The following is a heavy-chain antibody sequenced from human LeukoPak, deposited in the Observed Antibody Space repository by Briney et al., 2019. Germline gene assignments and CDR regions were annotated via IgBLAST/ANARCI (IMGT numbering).Heavy chain of an antibody. V-gene: IGHV3-23*01. CDR3: AKDRHSAYVSGGSCYSDY. D-gene: IGHD2-15*01. CDR2: IKGSVGST. Sequence: GGSLRLSCAASGFTFSRYAIRSVPQAPGRGLGWGSAIKGSVGSTYYADSLKGRFTISIDNSTNTLYQQLNSLRAEDTAVYYYAKDRHSAYVSGGSCYSDYWGQGTLVTVSS. J-gene: IGHJ4*02. CDR1: GFTFSRYA.